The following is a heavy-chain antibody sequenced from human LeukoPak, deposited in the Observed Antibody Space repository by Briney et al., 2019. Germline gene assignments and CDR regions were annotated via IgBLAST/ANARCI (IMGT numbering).Heavy chain of an antibody. CDR1: GGTFSSYT. CDR3: ARAEDYHDSSGYYIREFDY. V-gene: IGHV1-69*02. Sequence: SVKVSCKASGGTFSSYTISWVRQAPGQGLEWMGRIIPILGIANYAQKFQGRVTITADKSTSTAYMELSSLRSEDTAVYYCARAEDYHDSSGYYIREFDYWGQGTLVTVSS. D-gene: IGHD3-22*01. CDR2: IIPILGIA. J-gene: IGHJ4*02.